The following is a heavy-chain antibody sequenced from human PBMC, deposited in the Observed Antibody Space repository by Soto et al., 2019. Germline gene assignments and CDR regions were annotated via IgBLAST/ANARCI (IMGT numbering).Heavy chain of an antibody. CDR2: IIPIFGTA. CDR1: GGTFSSYA. J-gene: IGHJ5*02. Sequence: ASVKVSCKASGGTFSSYAISWVRQAPGQGLEWMGGIIPIFGTANYAQKFQGRVTITADKSTSTAYMELSSLRSEDTAVYYCAKQNHGFDPWGQGTLATVSS. CDR3: AKQNHGFDP. V-gene: IGHV1-69*06.